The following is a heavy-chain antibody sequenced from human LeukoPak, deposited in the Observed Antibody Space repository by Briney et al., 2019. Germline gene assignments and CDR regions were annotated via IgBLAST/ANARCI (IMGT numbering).Heavy chain of an antibody. CDR2: ISDSGGRT. Sequence: GGSLRLSCAVSGITLSNYGMSWVRQAPGKELEWVAGISDSGGRTNYADSVKGRFTISRDNPKNTLYLQMNSLRAEDTAVYFCAKRGVVIRVILVGFHKEAYYFDSWGQGALVTVSS. D-gene: IGHD3-16*02. V-gene: IGHV3-23*01. CDR3: AKRGVVIRVILVGFHKEAYYFDS. J-gene: IGHJ4*02. CDR1: GITLSNYG.